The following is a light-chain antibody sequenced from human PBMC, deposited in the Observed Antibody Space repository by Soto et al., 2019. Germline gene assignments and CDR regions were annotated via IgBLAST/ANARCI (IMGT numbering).Light chain of an antibody. CDR1: QDISKY. CDR2: DAS. CDR3: QQYHSLPRT. V-gene: IGKV1-33*01. Sequence: DIQMTQSPSSLSASVGDRVTITCQASQDISKYLNWYQQKPGKAPKLLIYDASYLQIGVPSRFTGSRSGTDFTFTISTLQPEDIATYYCQQYHSLPRTFGQGTKVDI. J-gene: IGKJ1*01.